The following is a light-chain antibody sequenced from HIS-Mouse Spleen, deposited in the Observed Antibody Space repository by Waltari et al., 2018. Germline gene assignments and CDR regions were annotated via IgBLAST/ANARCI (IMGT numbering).Light chain of an antibody. V-gene: IGLV3-1*01. J-gene: IGLJ2*01. Sequence: SYELTQPPSVSVSPVQTASLTCSGHTLGAKYPWWYQQKPGQSPVLVIYQDSKRPSGIPERFSGYNSGNTATLTISGTQAMDEADYYCQAWDSSTYVVFGGGTKLTVL. CDR2: QDS. CDR3: QAWDSSTYVV. CDR1: TLGAKY.